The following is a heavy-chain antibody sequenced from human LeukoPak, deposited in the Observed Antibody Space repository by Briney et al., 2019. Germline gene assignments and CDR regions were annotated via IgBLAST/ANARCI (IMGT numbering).Heavy chain of an antibody. J-gene: IGHJ4*02. Sequence: PGRSLRLSCAASGFTFSSYGMHWVRQAPGKGLEWVAMIWYDGSNTYYADSVKGRFTISRDNSKNTLCLQMDSLRAEDTAVYYCARDRSTTHFDYWGQGPLVTVSS. D-gene: IGHD5/OR15-5a*01. CDR1: GFTFSSYG. CDR3: ARDRSTTHFDY. V-gene: IGHV3-33*01. CDR2: IWYDGSNT.